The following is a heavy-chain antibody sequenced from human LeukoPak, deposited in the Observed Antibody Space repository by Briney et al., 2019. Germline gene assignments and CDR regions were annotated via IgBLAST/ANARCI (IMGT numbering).Heavy chain of an antibody. CDR1: GGSISSGDYY. CDR2: IYYSGST. J-gene: IGHJ4*02. D-gene: IGHD2-15*01. CDR3: ARVQYCSGGSCHNLRLFDQ. V-gene: IGHV4-30-4*01. Sequence: TSETLSLTCTVSGGSISSGDYYWSWIRQPPGKGLEWIGYIYYSGSTYYNPSVKSRMTISVDTSKNQFSLNLRSVTAVDTAVYYCARVQYCSGGSCHNLRLFDQWGQGTLVTVSS.